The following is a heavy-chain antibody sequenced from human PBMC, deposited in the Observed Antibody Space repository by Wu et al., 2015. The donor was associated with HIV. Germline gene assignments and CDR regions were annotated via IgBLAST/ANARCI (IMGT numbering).Heavy chain of an antibody. CDR3: ARLSPSGSYADY. V-gene: IGHV4-59*11. Sequence: VQLQESGPGLVKPSETLSLTCTVSGGSISSHYWSWIRQPPGKGLEWIGYIYYSGSTNYNPSLKSRVTISVDTSKNQFSLKLSSVTAADTAVYYCARLSPSGSYADYWGQGTLVTVSS. CDR1: GGSISSHY. J-gene: IGHJ4*02. D-gene: IGHD3-10*01. CDR2: IYYSGST.